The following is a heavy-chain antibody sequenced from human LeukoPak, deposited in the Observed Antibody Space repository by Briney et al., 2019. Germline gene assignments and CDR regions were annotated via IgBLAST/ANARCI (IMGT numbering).Heavy chain of an antibody. Sequence: GESLKISCKGSGYSFTSYWIGWVRQMPGKGLEWMGIIYPGDSDTRYSPPFQGQVTISADKSISTAYLQWSSLKASDTAMYYCATIATGYDSSGYYSFDYWGQGTLVTVSS. CDR2: IYPGDSDT. V-gene: IGHV5-51*01. CDR1: GYSFTSYW. CDR3: ATIATGYDSSGYYSFDY. J-gene: IGHJ4*02. D-gene: IGHD3-22*01.